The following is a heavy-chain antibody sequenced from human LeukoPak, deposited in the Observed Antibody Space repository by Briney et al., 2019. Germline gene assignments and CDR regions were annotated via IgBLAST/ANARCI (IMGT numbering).Heavy chain of an antibody. Sequence: GSLRLSCAASGFTFSSYGMHWVRQAPGKGLEWVTFIRYDGSNKYYTDSVKGRFTISRDNSYKTLYLQMNSLRAEDTAVYYCARDSGYSSSWAFDYWGQGTLVTVSS. CDR2: IRYDGSNK. CDR3: ARDSGYSSSWAFDY. D-gene: IGHD6-13*01. J-gene: IGHJ4*02. CDR1: GFTFSSYG. V-gene: IGHV3-30*02.